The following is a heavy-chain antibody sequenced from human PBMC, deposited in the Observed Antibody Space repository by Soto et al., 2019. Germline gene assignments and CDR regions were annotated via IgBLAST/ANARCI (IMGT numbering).Heavy chain of an antibody. CDR3: ARGPLLRYFDWFRGFGDY. D-gene: IGHD3-9*01. J-gene: IGHJ4*02. CDR2: INHSGST. Sequence: QVQLQQWGAGLLKPSETLSLTCAVYGGSFSGYCWSWIRQPPGKGLEWIGEINHSGSTNYNPSLNSRVHISVHTSKNQFSLKLSSVTAADTAVYYCARGPLLRYFDWFRGFGDYWGQGTLVTVSS. CDR1: GGSFSGYC. V-gene: IGHV4-34*01.